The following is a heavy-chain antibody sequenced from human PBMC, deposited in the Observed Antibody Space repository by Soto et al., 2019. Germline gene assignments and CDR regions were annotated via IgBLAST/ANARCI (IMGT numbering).Heavy chain of an antibody. V-gene: IGHV1-3*05. Sequence: QVQLVQSGAEEKKPGASVKVSCKASGYTFTSYAMHWVRQAPGQRLEWMGWINAGNGNTKYSQKFQGRVTITRDTSASTAYTKQSSLRSEDTTVYYCARSIVVVTALDYWGRGTLVTVSS. CDR1: GYTFTSYA. J-gene: IGHJ4*01. CDR3: ARSIVVVTALDY. CDR2: INAGNGNT. D-gene: IGHD2-21*02.